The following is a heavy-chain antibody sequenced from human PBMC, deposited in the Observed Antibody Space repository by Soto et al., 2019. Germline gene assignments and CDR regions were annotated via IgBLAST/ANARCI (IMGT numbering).Heavy chain of an antibody. J-gene: IGHJ6*02. CDR2: IYPGDSDT. CDR1: GYSFTSYW. V-gene: IGHV5-51*01. D-gene: IGHD3-10*01. CDR3: AFSLGSGSYYWSGGYYGMDV. Sequence: PGESLKISCKGSGYSFTSYWIGWVRQMPGKGLEWMGIIYPGDSDTRYSPSFQGQVTISADKSISTAYLQWSSLKASDTAMYFCAFSLGSGSYYWSGGYYGMDVWGQGTTVTVSS.